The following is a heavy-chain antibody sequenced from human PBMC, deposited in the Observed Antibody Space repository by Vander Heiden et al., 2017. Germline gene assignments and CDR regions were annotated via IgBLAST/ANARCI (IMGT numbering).Heavy chain of an antibody. J-gene: IGHJ4*02. V-gene: IGHV3-48*02. CDR3: ARDYLAYFGGDCYPDYFDY. D-gene: IGHD2-21*02. CDR1: GFTFSSYS. Sequence: EVQLVESGGGLVQPGGSLRLSCAASGFTFSSYSMNWVRQAPGKGLEWVSFISSSSSNIYYADYVKGRCTISRDNAKNSLYLQMNSLRDEETAVYYCARDYLAYFGGDCYPDYFDYWGQGTLVTVSS. CDR2: ISSSSSNI.